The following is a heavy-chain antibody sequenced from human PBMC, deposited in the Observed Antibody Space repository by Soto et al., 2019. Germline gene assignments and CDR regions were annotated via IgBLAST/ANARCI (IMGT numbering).Heavy chain of an antibody. CDR2: ISTYNDNT. Sequence: ASVKVSCKASGYTFFTYGISWVRQAPGHGLEWMGWISTYNDNTKYAQKFQGRVTMTADTSTSTAYMELTSLRSDDTAVYYCARDPATDYHDTSGYYNYYYYYGMDVWGQGTTVTVSS. CDR3: ARDPATDYHDTSGYYNYYYYYGMDV. CDR1: GYTFFTYG. D-gene: IGHD3-22*01. J-gene: IGHJ6*02. V-gene: IGHV1-18*01.